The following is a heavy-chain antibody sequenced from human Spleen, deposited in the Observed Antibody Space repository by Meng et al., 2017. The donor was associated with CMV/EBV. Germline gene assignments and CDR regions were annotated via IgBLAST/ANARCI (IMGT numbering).Heavy chain of an antibody. CDR1: GGSISSYY. J-gene: IGHJ4*02. V-gene: IGHV4-4*07. Sequence: QVQLQVSGPGLVQPADILSLTCTVYGGSISSYYWSWLRPPAGKGLEWIGRIYTSGSTNYNPSLKSRVTMSVDTSKTQFSLKLSSVTAADTAVYYCARDLIAAAGTSYWGQGTLVTVSS. D-gene: IGHD6-13*01. CDR3: ARDLIAAAGTSY. CDR2: IYTSGST.